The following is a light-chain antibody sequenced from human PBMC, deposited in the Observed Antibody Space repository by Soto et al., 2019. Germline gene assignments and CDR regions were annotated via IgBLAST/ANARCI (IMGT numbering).Light chain of an antibody. CDR1: GSNIGTYA. CDR3: AAWDDSLRAVV. J-gene: IGLJ2*01. V-gene: IGLV1-44*01. CDR2: RNH. Sequence: QPVLTQSPSASATPGQRVTISCSGSGSNIGTYAVNWYQQLPGTAPTLLIFRNHQRPSGVPDRFSGSKSGTSASLAISGPQSEDEADYYCAAWDDSLRAVVFGGGTQLTV.